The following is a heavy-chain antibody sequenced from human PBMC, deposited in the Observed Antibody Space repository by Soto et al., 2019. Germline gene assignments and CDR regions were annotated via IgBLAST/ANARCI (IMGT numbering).Heavy chain of an antibody. CDR2: IIPILGIA. CDR1: GGTFSSYT. V-gene: IGHV1-69*08. J-gene: IGHJ5*02. D-gene: IGHD2-15*01. CDR3: ARDHGARGYFSGRSCPLLPFPP. Sequence: QVQLVQSGAEVKKPGSSVKVSCKASGGTFSSYTISWVRQAPGQGLEWMGRIIPILGIANYAQKFQGRVTIPPDNSTSTAYLELSSLSSEHTAVYYCARDHGARGYFSGRSCPLLPFPPWGQGTLVTVSS.